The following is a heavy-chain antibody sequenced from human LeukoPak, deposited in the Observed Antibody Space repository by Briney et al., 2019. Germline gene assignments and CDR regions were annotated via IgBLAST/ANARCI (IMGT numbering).Heavy chain of an antibody. CDR1: GYTLSELS. Sequence: ASVKVSCKVSGYTLSELSMHWVRQTPGKGLEWMGAFDPEDGETIYAQKFQGRVTMTEDTSTDTAYMELSSLRSEDTAVYYCVTVTLNGYYYGMDVWGQGTTVTVSS. CDR2: FDPEDGET. CDR3: VTVTLNGYYYGMDV. V-gene: IGHV1-24*01. D-gene: IGHD2-8*01. J-gene: IGHJ6*02.